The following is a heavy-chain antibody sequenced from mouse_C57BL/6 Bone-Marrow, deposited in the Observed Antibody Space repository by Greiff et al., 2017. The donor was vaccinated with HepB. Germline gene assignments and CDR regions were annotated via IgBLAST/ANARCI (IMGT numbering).Heavy chain of an antibody. V-gene: IGHV14-3*01. D-gene: IGHD1-1*01. J-gene: IGHJ1*03. CDR2: IDPANGNT. CDR3: ARGYYGSSYGGYFDV. CDR1: GFNIKNTY. Sequence: VQLKESVAELVRPGASVKLSCTASGFNIKNTYMHWVKQRPEQGLEWIGRIDPANGNTKYAPKFQGKATITADTSSNTAYLQLSSLTSEDTAIYYCARGYYGSSYGGYFDVWGTGTTVTVSS.